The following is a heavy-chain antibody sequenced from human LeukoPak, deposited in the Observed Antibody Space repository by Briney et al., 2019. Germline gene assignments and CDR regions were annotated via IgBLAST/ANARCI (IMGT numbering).Heavy chain of an antibody. CDR2: ISYDGSNK. J-gene: IGHJ4*02. Sequence: GGSLRLSCAASGFTLSSYAMHWVRQAPGKGLEWVAVISYDGSNKYYADSVKGRFTISRDNSKNALYLQMNSLRAEDTAVYYCARDPVGRDGYNFVFDYWGQGTLVTVSS. D-gene: IGHD5-24*01. CDR3: ARDPVGRDGYNFVFDY. V-gene: IGHV3-30-3*01. CDR1: GFTLSSYA.